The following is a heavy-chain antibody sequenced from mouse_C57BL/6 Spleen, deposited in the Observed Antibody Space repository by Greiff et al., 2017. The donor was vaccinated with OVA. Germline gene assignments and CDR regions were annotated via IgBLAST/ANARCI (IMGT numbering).Heavy chain of an antibody. J-gene: IGHJ4*01. CDR3: ARSYYGSRRAMDY. D-gene: IGHD1-1*01. CDR1: GYTFTDYY. Sequence: EVQLQQSGPELVKPGASVKISCKASGYTFTDYYMNWVKQSHGKSLEWIGDINPNNGGTSYNQKFKGKATLTVDKSSSTAYMELRSLTSEDSAVYYCARSYYGSRRAMDYWGQGTSVTVSS. V-gene: IGHV1-26*01. CDR2: INPNNGGT.